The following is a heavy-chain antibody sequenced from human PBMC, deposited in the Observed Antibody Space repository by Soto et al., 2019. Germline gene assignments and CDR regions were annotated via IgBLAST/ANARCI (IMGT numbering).Heavy chain of an antibody. J-gene: IGHJ4*02. V-gene: IGHV3-48*03. D-gene: IGHD2-2*01. CDR1: GFSLSIYE. Sequence: GGSLRLSCAASGFSLSIYEMNWVRQAPGKGLEWLAYVSTSGSLKNYADSVKGRFTISRDNTKNAVYLQMNSLRAEDTAVYYCVRSVPDSWYYFDFSGQGTMATVYS. CDR3: VRSVPDSWYYFDF. CDR2: VSTSGSLK.